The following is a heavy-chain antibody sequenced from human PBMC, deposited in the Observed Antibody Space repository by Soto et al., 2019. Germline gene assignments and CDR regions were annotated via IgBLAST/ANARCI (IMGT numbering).Heavy chain of an antibody. V-gene: IGHV3-30*18. CDR2: IPYDGKNE. J-gene: IGHJ4*02. CDR1: GFIFRASG. Sequence: QPGGSLRLSCAASGFIFRASGMHWVRQAPGKGLEWVAGIPYDGKNENYADAVKGRFSISRDNSRDTLYLQMNSLRPEDTAVYYCAKDRISLIRGVVPKARFFDSWGQGILVTVSS. CDR3: AKDRISLIRGVVPKARFFDS. D-gene: IGHD3-10*01.